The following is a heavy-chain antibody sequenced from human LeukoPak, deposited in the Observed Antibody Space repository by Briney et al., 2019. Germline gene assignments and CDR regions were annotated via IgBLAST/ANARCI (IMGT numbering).Heavy chain of an antibody. D-gene: IGHD2-21*02. CDR3: ARSTVVTAIPTPPYYYYYMDV. CDR2: IYTSGST. V-gene: IGHV4-61*02. Sequence: PSQTLSLTCTVSGGSISSGSYYWSWIRQPAGKGLEWIGRIYTSGSTNYNPSLKSRVTISVDTSKNQSSLKLSSVTAADTAVYYCARSTVVTAIPTPPYYYYYMDVWGKGTTVTVSS. CDR1: GGSISSGSYY. J-gene: IGHJ6*03.